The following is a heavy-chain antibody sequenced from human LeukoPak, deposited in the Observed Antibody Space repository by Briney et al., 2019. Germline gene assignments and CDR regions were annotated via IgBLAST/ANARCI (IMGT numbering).Heavy chain of an antibody. J-gene: IGHJ6*04. CDR1: GFTFSSYN. Sequence: GGSLRLSCAASGFTFSSYNMNWVRQAPGKGLEWVSYISSSSRTIYYADSVKGRFTISRDNAKSSLYLQMNSLRAEDTAVYYCAELGITMIGGVWGKGTTVTISS. V-gene: IGHV3-48*04. D-gene: IGHD3-10*02. CDR3: AELGITMIGGV. CDR2: ISSSSRTI.